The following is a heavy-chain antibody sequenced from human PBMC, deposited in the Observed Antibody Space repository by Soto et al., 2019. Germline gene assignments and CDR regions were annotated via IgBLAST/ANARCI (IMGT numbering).Heavy chain of an antibody. CDR1: GGSVSSYY. V-gene: IGHV4-59*02. J-gene: IGHJ6*02. CDR2: IYYSGST. Sequence: ASETLSLTCTVSGGSVSSYYWSWIRQPPGKGLEWIGYIYYSGSTNYNPSLKSRVTISVDTSKNQFSLKLSSVTAADTAVYYCARDGGEMAITGKDYYYYRMHVSGQAPTVSVS. D-gene: IGHD1-20*01. CDR3: ARDGGEMAITGKDYYYYRMHV.